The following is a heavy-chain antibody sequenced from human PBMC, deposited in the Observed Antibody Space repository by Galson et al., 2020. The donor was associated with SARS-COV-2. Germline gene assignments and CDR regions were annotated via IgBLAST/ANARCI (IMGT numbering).Heavy chain of an antibody. D-gene: IGHD3-3*01. V-gene: IGHV2-26*01. J-gene: IGHJ6*02. CDR1: GFSLSNARMG. Sequence: GPTLVKPTETLTLTCTVSGFSLSNARMGVSWIRQPPGKALEWLAHIFSNDEKSYSTSLKSRLTISKDTSKSQVVLTMTNMDPVDTATYYCARTPKEVTIFGVVYYGMDVWGQGTTVTVSS. CDR3: ARTPKEVTIFGVVYYGMDV. CDR2: IFSNDEK.